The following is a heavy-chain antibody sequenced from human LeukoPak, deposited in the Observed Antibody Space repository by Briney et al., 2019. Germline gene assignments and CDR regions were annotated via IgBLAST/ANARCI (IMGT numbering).Heavy chain of an antibody. D-gene: IGHD2-2*01. J-gene: IGHJ6*03. Sequence: SETLSLTCAVYGGSFSGYYWSWIRQPPGKGLEWIGEINHSGSTNYNPSLKSRVTISVDTSKNQFSLKLSSVPAADTAVYYCARGRGYCSSTSCYARYYYYYYYMDVWGKGTTVTVSS. V-gene: IGHV4-34*01. CDR1: GGSFSGYY. CDR2: INHSGST. CDR3: ARGRGYCSSTSCYARYYYYYYYMDV.